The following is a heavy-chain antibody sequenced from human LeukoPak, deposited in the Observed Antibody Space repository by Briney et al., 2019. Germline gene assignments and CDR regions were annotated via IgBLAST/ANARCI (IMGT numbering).Heavy chain of an antibody. CDR3: ARLRHITIFGGMDV. J-gene: IGHJ6*02. V-gene: IGHV1-8*01. CDR2: MNPNSGNT. CDR1: GYTFTSYD. D-gene: IGHD3-3*01. Sequence: ASVKVSCKASGYTFTSYDINWVRQATGQGLEWMGWMNPNSGNTGYAQKFQGRVTMTRNTSISTAYMELSSLRSEDTAVYYCARLRHITIFGGMDVWGQGTTVTVS.